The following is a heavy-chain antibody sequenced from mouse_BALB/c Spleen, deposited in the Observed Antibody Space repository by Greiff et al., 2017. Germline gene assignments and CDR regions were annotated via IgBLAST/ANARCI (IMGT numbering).Heavy chain of an antibody. V-gene: IGHV14-4*02. Sequence: VQLQQSGAELVRSGASVKLSCTASGFNIKDYYMHWVKQRPEQGLEWIGWIDPENGDTEYAPKFQGKATVTADTSSNTAYLQLSSLTSEDTAVYYCKGTYGSSPPYAMDYWGQGTSVTVSS. CDR1: GFNIKDYY. CDR3: KGTYGSSPPYAMDY. D-gene: IGHD1-1*01. J-gene: IGHJ4*01. CDR2: IDPENGDT.